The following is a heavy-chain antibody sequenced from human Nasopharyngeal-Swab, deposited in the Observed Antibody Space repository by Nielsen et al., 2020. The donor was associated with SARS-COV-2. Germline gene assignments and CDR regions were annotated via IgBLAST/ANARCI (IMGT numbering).Heavy chain of an antibody. J-gene: IGHJ6*03. D-gene: IGHD2-2*01. CDR2: ISYDGSNK. Sequence: GGSLRLSCAASGFTFSSYGMHWVRQAPGKGLEWVAVISYDGSNKDYADSVKGRFTISRDNAKNSLYLQMNSLRDEDTAVYYCARELRRVVPAALGFRYYYYYYMDVWGKGTTVTVSS. CDR3: ARELRRVVPAALGFRYYYYYYMDV. V-gene: IGHV3-30*03. CDR1: GFTFSSYG.